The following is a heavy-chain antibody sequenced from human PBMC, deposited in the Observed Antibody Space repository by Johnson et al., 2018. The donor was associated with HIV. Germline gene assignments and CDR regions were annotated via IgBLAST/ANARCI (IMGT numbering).Heavy chain of an antibody. CDR3: ARGGRYSESVNDAHDI. CDR1: GFTVSSNY. CDR2: IYPGGTT. Sequence: VQLVESGGGLVQPGGSLRLSCTASGFTVSSNYMSWVRQAPGKGLEWVSVIYPGGTTVPADSVKGRFTISRDNSKNTLHLQMSSLRGEDTAVYYCARGGRYSESVNDAHDIWGQGTKGTVSS. J-gene: IGHJ3*02. D-gene: IGHD1-26*01. V-gene: IGHV3-66*01.